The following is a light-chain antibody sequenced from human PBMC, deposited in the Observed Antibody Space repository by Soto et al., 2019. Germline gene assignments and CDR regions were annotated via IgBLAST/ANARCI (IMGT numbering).Light chain of an antibody. CDR3: SSFTTSTSYV. V-gene: IGLV2-14*03. CDR1: SSDVGGYNS. Sequence: QAVVTQPASVSGSPGQSIAISCTGTSSDVGGYNSVSWYQQYPGKVPKLMIHDVSNRPSGVSNRFSGSKSGNTASLTISGLQAEDEADYFCSSFTTSTSYVFGSGTKLTVL. CDR2: DVS. J-gene: IGLJ1*01.